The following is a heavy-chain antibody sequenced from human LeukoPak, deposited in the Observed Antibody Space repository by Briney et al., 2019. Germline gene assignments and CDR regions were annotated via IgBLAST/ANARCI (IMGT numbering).Heavy chain of an antibody. D-gene: IGHD6-19*01. CDR2: ISYDGSNK. CDR3: AREQAGTLDY. J-gene: IGHJ4*02. Sequence: PGRSLRLSCAASGFTFSSYAMHWVRQAPGKGLEWVAVISYDGSNKYYADSVKGRFAISRDNSKNTLYLQMNSLRAEDTAVYYCAREQAGTLDYWGQGTLVTVSS. V-gene: IGHV3-30*09. CDR1: GFTFSSYA.